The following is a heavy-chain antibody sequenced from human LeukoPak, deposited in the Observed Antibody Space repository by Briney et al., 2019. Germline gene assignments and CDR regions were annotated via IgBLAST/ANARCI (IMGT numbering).Heavy chain of an antibody. V-gene: IGHV4-38-2*01. CDR1: GYSIRSAY. J-gene: IGHJ3*02. CDR2: IYHSGST. CDR3: AKRPDAFDI. Sequence: SETLSLTCAVSGYSIRSAYWGWIRQPPGKGLEWIGTIYHSGSTYYNPSLKSRVTISVEVSNNQFSLKLSSATAADTAVYYCAKRPDAFDIWGQGTMVTVSS.